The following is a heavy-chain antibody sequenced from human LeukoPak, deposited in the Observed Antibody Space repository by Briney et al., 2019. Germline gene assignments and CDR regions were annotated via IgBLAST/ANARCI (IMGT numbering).Heavy chain of an antibody. CDR1: GFTFSSYW. J-gene: IGHJ5*02. D-gene: IGHD2-15*01. CDR3: ARERVVVAAIRFDP. V-gene: IGHV3-7*01. Sequence: PGGSLRLSCAASGFTFSSYWMSWVRQAPGKGLEWVANIKQDGSEKYYVDSVKGRFTISRDNAKNSLYLQMNSLRVEDTAVYYCARERVVVAAIRFDPWGQGTLVTVSS. CDR2: IKQDGSEK.